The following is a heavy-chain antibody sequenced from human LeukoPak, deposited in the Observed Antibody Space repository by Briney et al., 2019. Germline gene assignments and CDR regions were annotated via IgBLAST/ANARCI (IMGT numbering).Heavy chain of an antibody. Sequence: SVKVFCKASGGAFSSYAISWVRQAPGQGLEWMGGIIPIFGTANYAQKFQGRVTITADESTSTAYMELSSLRSEDTAVYYCARRYCSGGSCYSEAFDIWGQGTMVTVSS. CDR2: IIPIFGTA. CDR3: ARRYCSGGSCYSEAFDI. V-gene: IGHV1-69*13. D-gene: IGHD2-15*01. J-gene: IGHJ3*02. CDR1: GGAFSSYA.